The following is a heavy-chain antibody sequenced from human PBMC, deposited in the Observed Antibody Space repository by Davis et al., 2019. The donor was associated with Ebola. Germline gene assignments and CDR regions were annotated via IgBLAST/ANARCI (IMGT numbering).Heavy chain of an antibody. D-gene: IGHD6-19*01. J-gene: IGHJ3*02. Sequence: GESLKISCAASGFTFSNAWMSWVRQAPGKGLEWVSAISGSGGSTYYADSVKGRFTISRDNSKNTLYLQMNSLRAEDTAVYYCAKAGPRAFDIWGQGTMVTVSS. CDR3: AKAGPRAFDI. V-gene: IGHV3-23*01. CDR1: GFTFSNAW. CDR2: ISGSGGST.